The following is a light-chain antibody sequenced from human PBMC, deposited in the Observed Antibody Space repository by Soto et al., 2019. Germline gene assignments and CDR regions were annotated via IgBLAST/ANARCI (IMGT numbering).Light chain of an antibody. CDR2: DAS. J-gene: IGKJ3*01. CDR3: QQRSNWPPGT. Sequence: EIVLTQSPATLSLSPGERATLSCRASQSVSSYLAWYQQKPGQAPRLLIYDASNRATGIPARFSGSGSGTEFTLTTSSLEPEDFAVYYCQQRSNWPPGTFGPGTKVDIK. CDR1: QSVSSY. V-gene: IGKV3-11*01.